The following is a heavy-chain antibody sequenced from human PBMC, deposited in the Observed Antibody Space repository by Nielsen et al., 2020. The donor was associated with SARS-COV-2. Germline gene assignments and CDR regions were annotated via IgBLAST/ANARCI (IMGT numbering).Heavy chain of an antibody. Sequence: GESLKISCAASGFTFSTYGMHWVRQAPGKGLEWVAAISYDGSNKSYVDSVKGRFTISRDNSKNTLYLQISSLREEDTAVYYCAKDWTAIVVVPSGGVDYWGQGTLVTVSS. J-gene: IGHJ4*02. CDR2: ISYDGSNK. CDR3: AKDWTAIVVVPSGGVDY. D-gene: IGHD2-15*01. CDR1: GFTFSTYG. V-gene: IGHV3-30*18.